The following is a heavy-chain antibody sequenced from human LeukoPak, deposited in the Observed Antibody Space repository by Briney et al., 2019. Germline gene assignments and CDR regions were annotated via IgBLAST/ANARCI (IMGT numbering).Heavy chain of an antibody. CDR3: ARAHYYDSSGLDF. J-gene: IGHJ4*02. CDR2: ITSSSRYI. Sequence: GGSLRLSCAASGFTFSSYGMSWVRQAPGKGLEWVSSITSSSRYIYYADSVKGRFTISRDNAKNSLYLQMDSLRAEDTAVYYCARAHYYDSSGLDFWGQGTLVTVSS. D-gene: IGHD3-22*01. V-gene: IGHV3-21*01. CDR1: GFTFSSYG.